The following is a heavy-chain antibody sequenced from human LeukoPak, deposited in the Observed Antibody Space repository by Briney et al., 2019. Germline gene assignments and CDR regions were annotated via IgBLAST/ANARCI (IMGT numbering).Heavy chain of an antibody. CDR2: IYSGGST. J-gene: IGHJ6*02. D-gene: IGHD6-19*01. CDR3: AKDRGSGGGWYGMDV. V-gene: IGHV3-53*01. Sequence: GGSLRLSCAASGFTVSSNYMSWVRQAPGKGREWVSVIYSGGSTYYADSVKGRFTISRDNSKNTLYLQMNSLRAEDTAVYYCAKDRGSGGGWYGMDVWGQGTTVTVSS. CDR1: GFTVSSNY.